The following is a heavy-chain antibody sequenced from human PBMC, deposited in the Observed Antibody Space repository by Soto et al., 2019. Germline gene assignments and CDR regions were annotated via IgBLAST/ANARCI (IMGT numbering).Heavy chain of an antibody. CDR1: GLTFSNYA. J-gene: IGHJ4*02. V-gene: IGHV3-23*01. CDR2: ISGGGGNT. Sequence: PGGSLRLSCASSGLTFSNYAMSWVRQAPGKGLEWVSSISGGGGNTYYADSVKGRLTISRDNSKNTLYLQMNSLRADDTAIYYCAKTIVTTGWYGRFDYWGQGTLVTGSS. D-gene: IGHD6-19*01. CDR3: AKTIVTTGWYGRFDY.